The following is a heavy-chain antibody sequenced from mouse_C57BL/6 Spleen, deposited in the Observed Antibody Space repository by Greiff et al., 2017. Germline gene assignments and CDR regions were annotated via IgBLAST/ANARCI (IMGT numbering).Heavy chain of an antibody. CDR3: ARGGVKKAMDY. Sequence: QVQLQQPGAELVMPGASVKLSCKASGYTFTSYWMHWVKQRPGQGLEWIGEIDPSDSYTNYNQKFKGKSTLTVDKSSSTAYTQLSSLTSEDSAVYYCARGGVKKAMDYWGQGTSVTVSS. V-gene: IGHV1-69*01. CDR2: IDPSDSYT. CDR1: GYTFTSYW. D-gene: IGHD1-3*01. J-gene: IGHJ4*01.